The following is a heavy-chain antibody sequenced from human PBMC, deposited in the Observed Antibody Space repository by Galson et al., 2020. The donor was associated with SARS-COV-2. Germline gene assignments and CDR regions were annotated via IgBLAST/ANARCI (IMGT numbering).Heavy chain of an antibody. D-gene: IGHD5-12*01. CDR2: INTNTGNP. Sequence: ASVKVSCKASGYTFTRCGMNWVRQAPGQGLEWMGWINTNTGNPTYAQGFTGRFVFSLDTSVSTAYLQISSLKAEDTAVYYCARDLPDDSGYEIDYWGQGTLVTVSS. CDR3: ARDLPDDSGYEIDY. CDR1: GYTFTRCG. V-gene: IGHV7-4-1*02. J-gene: IGHJ4*02.